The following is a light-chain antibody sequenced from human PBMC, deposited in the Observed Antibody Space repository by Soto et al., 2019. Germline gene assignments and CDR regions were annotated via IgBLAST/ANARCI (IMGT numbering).Light chain of an antibody. Sequence: QSALTQPASVSGSPGQSITISCTGTSSDVGAYNYVSWYQHPPGKAPKLMIYDVSSRPSGISHRFSGSKSGSMASLTISGLQAEDEADYYCTSYTSGATLIFGGGTNVTVL. V-gene: IGLV2-14*03. CDR2: DVS. J-gene: IGLJ2*01. CDR3: TSYTSGATLI. CDR1: SSDVGAYNY.